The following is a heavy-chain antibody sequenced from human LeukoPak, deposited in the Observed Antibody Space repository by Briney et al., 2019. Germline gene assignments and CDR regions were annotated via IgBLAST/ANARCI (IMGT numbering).Heavy chain of an antibody. CDR2: INPDSGGT. Sequence: SSVKVSCKASGYTFTAYYMHWVRQAPGQGVEWMGWINPDSGGTNYAQKFQGRVTMTRDTSITTAYMELSRLRSDDTAVYSCARSFCSGGDCYSESTFDSWGKGTLVTVSS. D-gene: IGHD2-15*01. CDR1: GYTFTAYY. V-gene: IGHV1-2*02. CDR3: ARSFCSGGDCYSESTFDS. J-gene: IGHJ4*02.